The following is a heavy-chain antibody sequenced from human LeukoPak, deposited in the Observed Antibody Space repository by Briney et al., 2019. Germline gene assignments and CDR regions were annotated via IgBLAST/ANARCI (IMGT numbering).Heavy chain of an antibody. V-gene: IGHV4-59*12. CDR3: ARERITMVRGVISNYYYYYMDV. Sequence: SETLSLTCTVSGGSISSYYWSWIRQPPGKGLEWIGYIYYSGSTNYNPSLKSRVTISVDTSKNQFSLKLSSVTAADTAVYYCARERITMVRGVISNYYYYYMDVWGKGTTVTVSS. D-gene: IGHD3-10*01. J-gene: IGHJ6*03. CDR1: GGSISSYY. CDR2: IYYSGST.